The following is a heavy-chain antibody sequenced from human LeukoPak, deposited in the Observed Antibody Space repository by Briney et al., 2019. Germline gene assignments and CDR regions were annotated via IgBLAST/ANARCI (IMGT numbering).Heavy chain of an antibody. J-gene: IGHJ6*02. D-gene: IGHD3-10*01. V-gene: IGHV1-18*01. Sequence: GASVKVSCKASGYTFTSYGISWVRQAPGQGLEWMGWISAYNGNTNYAQKLQGRVTMTTDTSTSTAYMELRSLISDDTAVYYCARDWYYYGSGSSYYYGMDVWGQGTTVTVSS. CDR3: ARDWYYYGSGSSYYYGMDV. CDR1: GYTFTSYG. CDR2: ISAYNGNT.